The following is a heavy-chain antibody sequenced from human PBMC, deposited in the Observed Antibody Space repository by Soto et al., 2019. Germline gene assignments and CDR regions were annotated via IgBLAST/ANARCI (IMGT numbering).Heavy chain of an antibody. CDR3: ARGVVVVAATTEYFQH. D-gene: IGHD2-15*01. CDR1: GGTFSSYT. Sequence: QVQLVQSGAEVKKPGSSVKVSCKASGGTFSSYTISWVRQAPGQGLEWLGRIIPILGIANYAQKFQGRVTITADNSTSTAYMELSSLRSEDTAVYYCARGVVVVAATTEYFQHWGQGTLVTVSS. V-gene: IGHV1-69*02. CDR2: IIPILGIA. J-gene: IGHJ1*01.